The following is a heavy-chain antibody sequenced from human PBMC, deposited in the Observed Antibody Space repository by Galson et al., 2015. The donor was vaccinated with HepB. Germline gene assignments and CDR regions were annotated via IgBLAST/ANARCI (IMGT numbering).Heavy chain of an antibody. CDR3: ARKGLYDVNASKWWLFDS. D-gene: IGHD2-15*01. V-gene: IGHV3-20*04. Sequence: SLRLSCAASGFTFDDYGMSWVRQAPGKGLEWVSGINWNGFSTAYADSVKGRFTISRDNAKNSLYLQMNSLRAEDTALYYCARKGLYDVNASKWWLFDSWGQGALVTVSS. J-gene: IGHJ4*02. CDR2: INWNGFST. CDR1: GFTFDDYG.